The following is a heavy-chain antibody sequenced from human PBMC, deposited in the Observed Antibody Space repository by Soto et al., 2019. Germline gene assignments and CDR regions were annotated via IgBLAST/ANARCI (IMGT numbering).Heavy chain of an antibody. J-gene: IGHJ5*02. D-gene: IGHD3-10*01. CDR1: GGSFSGYY. CDR2: INHSGST. V-gene: IGHV4-34*01. CDR3: ARASNRFYYGSGNNWFDP. Sequence: QVQLQQWGAGLLKPSETLSLTCAVYGGSFSGYYWSWIRQPPGKGLEWIGEINHSGSTNYNPSLKSRVTLSVDTAKDQVSLKLSSGTGGDTAVYYFARASNRFYYGSGNNWFDPWGQGTLVTVSS.